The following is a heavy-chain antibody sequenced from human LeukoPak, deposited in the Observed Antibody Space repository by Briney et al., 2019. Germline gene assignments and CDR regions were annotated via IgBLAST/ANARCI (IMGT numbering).Heavy chain of an antibody. Sequence: SETLSLTCTVSGGSISSSSYFWGWIRQPPGKGLEWIRSFYYSATTYYNPSLKSRVTISVDTSKNQFSLRLSSVTAADTAVYYCARHVHYYYYGMDVWGQGTTVTVSS. CDR2: FYYSATT. J-gene: IGHJ6*02. CDR1: GGSISSSSYF. CDR3: ARHVHYYYYGMDV. V-gene: IGHV4-39*01.